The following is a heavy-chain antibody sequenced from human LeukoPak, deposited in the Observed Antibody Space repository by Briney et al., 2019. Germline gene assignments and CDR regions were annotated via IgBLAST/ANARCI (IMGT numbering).Heavy chain of an antibody. CDR1: GGSISSYY. V-gene: IGHV4-59*01. CDR2: IYYSGST. J-gene: IGHJ5*02. CDR3: PSSGWYNWFDP. D-gene: IGHD6-19*01. Sequence: SETLSLTCTVSGGSISSYYWSWIRQPPGKGLEWIGYIYYSGSTNYNPSLKSRVTISVDTSKNQFSLKLSSVTAADTAVYYCPSSGWYNWFDPWGQGTLVTVSS.